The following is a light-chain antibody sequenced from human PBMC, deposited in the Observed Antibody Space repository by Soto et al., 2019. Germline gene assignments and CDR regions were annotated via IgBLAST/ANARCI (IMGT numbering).Light chain of an antibody. CDR2: DAS. CDR3: QQRSNWPLT. CDR1: QSVSSY. V-gene: IGKV3-11*01. Sequence: EIVLTQSPATLSLSPGERATLSCRASQSVSSYLAWYQQRPGQAPRLLMYDASNRATGIPARFSGSGSGTDFTLTISSLEPEDFALYYCQQRSNWPLTFGGVTKVEI. J-gene: IGKJ4*01.